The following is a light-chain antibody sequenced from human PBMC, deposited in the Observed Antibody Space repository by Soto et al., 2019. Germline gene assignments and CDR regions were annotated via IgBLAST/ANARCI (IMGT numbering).Light chain of an antibody. CDR3: QQYGRSPPLI. V-gene: IGKV3-20*01. CDR1: QSVSSNY. CDR2: AAS. Sequence: EIVLTQSPGTLSLSPGERATLSCRASQSVSSNYLAWYQQKPGQAPRLLIYAASTRATGIPDRFSGSGSGTDFTLTISRLGPEDFAVYYCQQYGRSPPLIFGGGTKVEIK. J-gene: IGKJ4*01.